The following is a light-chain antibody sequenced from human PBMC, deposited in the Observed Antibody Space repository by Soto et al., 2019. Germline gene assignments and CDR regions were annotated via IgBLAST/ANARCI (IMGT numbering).Light chain of an antibody. Sequence: DIQLTQSPSFLSASEGDRVTIICRASQSVSTRLAWYQQKPGKAPKVLIYDASSWAGGVPSRFTGSGSGTEFTLTINSLQPDDFATYYCQQYSVYWTFGQGTKVDIK. V-gene: IGKV1-5*02. CDR3: QQYSVYWT. J-gene: IGKJ1*01. CDR1: QSVSTR. CDR2: DAS.